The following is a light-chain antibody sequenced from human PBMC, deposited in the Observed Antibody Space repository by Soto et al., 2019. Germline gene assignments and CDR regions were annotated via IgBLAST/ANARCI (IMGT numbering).Light chain of an antibody. V-gene: IGKV1-39*01. CDR1: QPISTS. CDR3: QQSYRTPLT. CDR2: ALS. J-gene: IGKJ4*01. Sequence: DIQVTQSPSSLSASIGDRVIITCRASQPISTSLHWFQQKPGKAPKLLIYALSNLQSGVPSRFSGSGTGTEFTLIISSLQPEDVGNYFCQQSYRTPLTFVGGTKVQI.